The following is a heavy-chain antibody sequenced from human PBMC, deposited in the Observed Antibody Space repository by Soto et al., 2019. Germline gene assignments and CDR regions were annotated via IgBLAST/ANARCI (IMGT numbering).Heavy chain of an antibody. D-gene: IGHD3-22*01. CDR3: ARGSGYYYWDDY. CDR2: INAGNGNT. J-gene: IGHJ4*02. V-gene: IGHV1-3*01. Sequence: ASMKVSCKASGYTFSSYAIYWVRQAPGQRLEWMGWINAGNGNTKYSQKFQGRVTITRDTSASTAYMELSSLRSEDTAVYYCARGSGYYYWDDYWGQGTLVTVSS. CDR1: GYTFSSYA.